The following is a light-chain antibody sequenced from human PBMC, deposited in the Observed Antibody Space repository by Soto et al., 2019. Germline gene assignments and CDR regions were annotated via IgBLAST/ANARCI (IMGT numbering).Light chain of an antibody. J-gene: IGLJ2*01. CDR3: AAWDDSLNGVV. Sequence: QSVLTQPPSASGTPGQRVTISCSGSSSNIGSNTVNWYQQLPGTAPKLLSYSNNQRPSGVPDRFSGSKSGTSASLDISGLQSEDEADYYGAAWDDSLNGVVFGGGTKLTVL. CDR1: SSNIGSNT. CDR2: SNN. V-gene: IGLV1-44*01.